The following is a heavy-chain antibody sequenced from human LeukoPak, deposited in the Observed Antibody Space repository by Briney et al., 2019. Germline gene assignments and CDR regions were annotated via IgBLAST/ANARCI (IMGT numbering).Heavy chain of an antibody. CDR3: ARHRYYYDTSGYAFDC. Sequence: PSETLSLTCAVSGYSISSGYYWGWIRQPPGKGLEWIGSIYHSGSTYYNPSLKSRVTISVDTSKNQSSLKLNSVTAADTAVYYCARHRYYYDTSGYAFDCWGQGTLVTVSS. D-gene: IGHD3-22*01. J-gene: IGHJ4*02. CDR2: IYHSGST. V-gene: IGHV4-38-2*01. CDR1: GYSISSGYY.